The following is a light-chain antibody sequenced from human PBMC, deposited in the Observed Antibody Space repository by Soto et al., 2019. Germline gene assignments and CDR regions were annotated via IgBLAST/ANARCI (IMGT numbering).Light chain of an antibody. CDR2: DAS. CDR3: QQRNIWPPPT. CDR1: QSIGNY. J-gene: IGKJ4*01. Sequence: EVVLTQSPATLSLSPGDRATLSCRASQSIGNYLAWYQQRPGQAPTLLISDASNRATGIPARFSGSGSGTDFTLTISSLEPEDFAVYYCQQRNIWPPPTFGGGTKVEIK. V-gene: IGKV3-11*01.